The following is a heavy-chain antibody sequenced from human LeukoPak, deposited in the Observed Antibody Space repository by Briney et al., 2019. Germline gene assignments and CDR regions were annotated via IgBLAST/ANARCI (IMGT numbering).Heavy chain of an antibody. D-gene: IGHD6-19*01. Sequence: PGGSLRLSCAASGFTFSSYEMNWVRQAPGKGLEWVSYISSSGNTIYYADSVKGRFTISRDNAKNTLYLQMNSLRAEDTAVYYCVRSLYSSGFPPYWGQGTLVTVSS. CDR3: VRSLYSSGFPPY. V-gene: IGHV3-48*03. J-gene: IGHJ4*02. CDR1: GFTFSSYE. CDR2: ISSSGNTI.